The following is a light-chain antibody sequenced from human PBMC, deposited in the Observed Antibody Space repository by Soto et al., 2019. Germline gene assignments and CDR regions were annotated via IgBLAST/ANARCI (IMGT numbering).Light chain of an antibody. CDR2: GAS. J-gene: IGKJ4*01. Sequence: EIVLTQSPGTLSLSPGERATLSCRASQSVSSSYLAWYQQKPGQAPRLIVYGASIRATGIPDRFSGSGSGTDFTLTISRLDPEDFAVYYCQQYGSSPLTFGGGTKVEIK. CDR3: QQYGSSPLT. CDR1: QSVSSSY. V-gene: IGKV3-20*01.